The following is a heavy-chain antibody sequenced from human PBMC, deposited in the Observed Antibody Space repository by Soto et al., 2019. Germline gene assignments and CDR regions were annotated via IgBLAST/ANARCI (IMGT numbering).Heavy chain of an antibody. Sequence: PGGSLRFSCAAFGITFSNSAMSWVRQAPGKGLEWVSAISGIGGGTYYADSVKGRFTISSDNPKNTLFLQMNSLIAEYTAVYYCAKGQRYFDWFDPWGQGTLVTVSS. V-gene: IGHV3-23*01. J-gene: IGHJ5*02. CDR1: GITFSNSA. CDR2: ISGIGGGT. D-gene: IGHD3-9*01. CDR3: AKGQRYFDWFDP.